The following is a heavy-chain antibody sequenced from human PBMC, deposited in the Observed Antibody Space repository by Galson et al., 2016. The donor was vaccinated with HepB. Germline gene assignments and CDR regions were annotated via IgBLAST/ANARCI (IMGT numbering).Heavy chain of an antibody. CDR1: GFTFTDYY. D-gene: IGHD4-23*01. Sequence: SLRLSCAASGFTFTDYYMDWVRQAPGKGLEWIGRTSDKARSYTTEYAASVKGRFTISRDNSKKSMYLQMNSLKTEDTAVYYCAKSGVNSLGAFDVWGQGTMLTVSS. CDR2: TSDKARSYTT. CDR3: AKSGVNSLGAFDV. J-gene: IGHJ3*01. V-gene: IGHV3-72*01.